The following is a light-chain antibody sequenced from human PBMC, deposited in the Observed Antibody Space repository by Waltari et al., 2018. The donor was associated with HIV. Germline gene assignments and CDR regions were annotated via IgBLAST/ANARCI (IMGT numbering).Light chain of an antibody. CDR1: QSVSSSY. CDR3: QQYGST. CDR2: GAS. J-gene: IGKJ4*01. V-gene: IGKV3-20*01. Sequence: EIVLTQSPGTLSLSPGERATLSCRASQSVSSSYLAWYQQKPGQAPRLLIYGASSRATGIPDRFRGSGSATDFTLIISRLEPEDFAVYYCQQYGSTFGGGTKVEIK.